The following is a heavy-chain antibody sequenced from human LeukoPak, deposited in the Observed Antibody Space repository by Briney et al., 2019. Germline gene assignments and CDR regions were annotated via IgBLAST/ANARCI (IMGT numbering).Heavy chain of an antibody. CDR2: IWHSGYT. J-gene: IGHJ4*02. V-gene: IGHV4-4*02. D-gene: IGHD3-22*01. CDR1: GGSISKTNW. Sequence: PSETLSLTCAVSGGSISKTNWWSWVRQSPGTGLEWIGEIWHSGYTNYNPSLKSRVTISVDTSKNQFSLKLSSVTAADTAVYYCARAGWYYDSSGYHYRSPFDYWGQGTLVTVSS. CDR3: ARAGWYYDSSGYHYRSPFDY.